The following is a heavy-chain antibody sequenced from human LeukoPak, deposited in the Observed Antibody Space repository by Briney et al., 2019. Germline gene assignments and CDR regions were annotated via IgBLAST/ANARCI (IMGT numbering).Heavy chain of an antibody. V-gene: IGHV1-8*01. CDR3: ATLYGDYEAIWDY. CDR2: MNPNSGNT. J-gene: IGHJ4*02. CDR1: GYTFTSYD. D-gene: IGHD4-17*01. Sequence: ASVKVSCKASGYTFTSYDINWVRQATGQGLEWMGWMNPNSGNTGYAQKFQGRVTMTRNTSISTAYMELSSLRSEDTAVYYCATLYGDYEAIWDYWGQGTLVTVSS.